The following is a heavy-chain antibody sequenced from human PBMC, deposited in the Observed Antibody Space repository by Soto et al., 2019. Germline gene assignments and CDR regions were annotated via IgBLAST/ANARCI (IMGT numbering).Heavy chain of an antibody. CDR1: GGTFSSYA. CDR3: ARTLAAAAAGYYYGMDV. V-gene: IGHV1-69*13. J-gene: IGHJ6*02. CDR2: IIPIFGTA. Sequence: ASVKVSCKASGGTFSSYAISWVRQAPGQGLEWMGGIIPIFGTANYAQKFQGRVTITADESTSTAYMELSSLRSEDTAVYYCARTLAAAAAGYYYGMDVWGQGPRSPSP. D-gene: IGHD6-13*01.